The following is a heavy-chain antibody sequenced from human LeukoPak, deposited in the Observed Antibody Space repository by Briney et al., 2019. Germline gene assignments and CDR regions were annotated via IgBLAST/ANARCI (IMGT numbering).Heavy chain of an antibody. CDR2: VYSGGRT. Sequence: PGGSLRLSCAASGFTVDDTYMSWVRQAPGKDLEWVSVVYSGGRTFYADSVKGRFTISRDSSKNTAYLQMNSLRVDDTAVYYCARQASAGLDYWGQGTLVTVSS. CDR1: GFTVDDTY. D-gene: IGHD6-13*01. CDR3: ARQASAGLDY. V-gene: IGHV3-66*02. J-gene: IGHJ4*02.